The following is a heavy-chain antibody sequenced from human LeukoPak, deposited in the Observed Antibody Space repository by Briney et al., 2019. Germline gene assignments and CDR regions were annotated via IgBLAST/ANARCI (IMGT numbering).Heavy chain of an antibody. D-gene: IGHD6-19*01. CDR3: ANRIAVAGTDY. V-gene: IGHV3-23*01. CDR2: LISSGTTT. J-gene: IGHJ4*02. CDR1: GFPFSSYA. Sequence: GGSLRLSCAASGFPFSSYAMSWVRQAPGKGLEWVSSLISSGTTTYYADSVKGRFTISRDNSKNTLYLQMNSLRAEDTAVYYCANRIAVAGTDYWGQGTLVTVSS.